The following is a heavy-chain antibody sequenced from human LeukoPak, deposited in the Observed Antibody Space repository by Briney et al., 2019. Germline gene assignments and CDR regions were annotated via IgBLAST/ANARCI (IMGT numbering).Heavy chain of an antibody. J-gene: IGHJ6*02. CDR2: MNPNSGNT. V-gene: IGHV1-8*01. CDR1: GYTFTSYD. Sequence: ASVKVSCKASGYTFTSYDINWVRQATGQGLEWMGWMNPNSGNTGYAQKFQGRVTMTRNTSISTAYMELSSLRSEDTAFFYCQKTAYDILTGVTIGMDVWGQGTTVTVSS. D-gene: IGHD3-9*01. CDR3: QKTAYDILTGVTIGMDV.